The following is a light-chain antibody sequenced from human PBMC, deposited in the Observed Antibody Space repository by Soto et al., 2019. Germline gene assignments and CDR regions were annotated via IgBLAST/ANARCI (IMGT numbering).Light chain of an antibody. Sequence: QSALTQPASVAGSPRQSNTIYCTGTSSDVGDGDFVSWYQQRPGNAPKLMIYKVSNRTSGVSNRISGSKSGNTYSLTISGLQAEDEVDYYCCSYTRGYTWVFGGRTMLTVL. CDR1: SSDVGDGDF. CDR3: CSYTRGYTWV. V-gene: IGLV2-14*01. J-gene: IGLJ3*02. CDR2: KVS.